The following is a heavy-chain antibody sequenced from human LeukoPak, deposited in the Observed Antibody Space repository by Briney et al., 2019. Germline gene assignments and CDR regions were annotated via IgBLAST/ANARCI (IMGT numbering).Heavy chain of an antibody. CDR1: GGSISSGGYS. CDR3: ARDRYSSGWFVSHYFDY. Sequence: SETLSLTCAVSGGSISSGGYSWSWIRQPPGKGLEWIGYIYHSGSTYYNPSLKSRVTISVDRSKNQFSLKLSSVTAADTAVYYCARDRYSSGWFVSHYFDYWGQGTLVTVSS. V-gene: IGHV4-30-2*01. D-gene: IGHD6-19*01. J-gene: IGHJ4*02. CDR2: IYHSGST.